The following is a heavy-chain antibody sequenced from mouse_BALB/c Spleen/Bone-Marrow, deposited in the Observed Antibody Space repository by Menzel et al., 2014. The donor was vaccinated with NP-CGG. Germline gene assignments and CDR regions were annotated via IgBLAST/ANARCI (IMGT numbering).Heavy chain of an antibody. CDR2: ISSGGSYT. Sequence: EVMLVESGGGLVKPGGSLKLSCAASGFTFSSYAMSWVRQTPEKRPEWVATISSGGSYTYYPESVKGRFTISRDNAKNTLYLQMSRLRSEDTAMYSCARKSYYDYDGRSWFAYWGQGTLVTVSA. CDR1: GFTFSSYA. V-gene: IGHV5-9-1*01. J-gene: IGHJ3*01. D-gene: IGHD2-4*01. CDR3: ARKSYYDYDGRSWFAY.